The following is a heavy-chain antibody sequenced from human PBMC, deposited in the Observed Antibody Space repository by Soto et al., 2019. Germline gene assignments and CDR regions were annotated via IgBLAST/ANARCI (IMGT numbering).Heavy chain of an antibody. J-gene: IGHJ5*02. D-gene: IGHD3-22*01. CDR3: ARAYYDTSGYSLDP. CDR2: IYKSGSA. CDR1: GGSITSVGYS. V-gene: IGHV4-30-2*01. Sequence: PSETLSLTCAVSGGSITSVGYSWSWIRQAPGKGLEWLGYIYKSGSAYYNPSLKSRVIISIDKSKNQFSLKLISVTAADTAVYYCARAYYDTSGYSLDPWGQGTLVTVSS.